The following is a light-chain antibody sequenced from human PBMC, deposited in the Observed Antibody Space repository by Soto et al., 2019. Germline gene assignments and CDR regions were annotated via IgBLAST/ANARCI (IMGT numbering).Light chain of an antibody. CDR1: QSIRRW. V-gene: IGKV1-5*03. CDR2: KES. CDR3: QQYNTYPWT. J-gene: IGKJ1*01. Sequence: DIQMTQSPSTLSAYVGDRVTITCRASQSIRRWLAWYQLKPGKAPKLLIFKESSLESGVSSRFSGSGSGTEFTLTISSLQPGDFATYYCQQYNTYPWTFGQRTKVDSK.